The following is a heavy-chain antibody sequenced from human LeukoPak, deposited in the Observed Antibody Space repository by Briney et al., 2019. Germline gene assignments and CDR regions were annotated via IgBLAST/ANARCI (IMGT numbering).Heavy chain of an antibody. D-gene: IGHD1-26*01. CDR2: INPNSGGT. CDR1: GYTFTYSY. Sequence: ASVKVSCKASGYTFTYSYMHWVRQAPGQGLEWMGWINPNSGGTNYAQKFQGRVTMTTDTSTTTAYMELRSLRSDDTAVYYCARAGAVVGNWFDPWGQGTLVTVSS. V-gene: IGHV1-2*02. CDR3: ARAGAVVGNWFDP. J-gene: IGHJ5*02.